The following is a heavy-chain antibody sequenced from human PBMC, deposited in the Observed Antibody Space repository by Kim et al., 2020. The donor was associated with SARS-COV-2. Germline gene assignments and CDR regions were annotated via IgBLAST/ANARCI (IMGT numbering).Heavy chain of an antibody. CDR1: GGSFSGYY. Sequence: SETLSLTCAVYGGSFSGYYWSWIRQPPGKGLEWIGEINHSGSTNYNPSLKSRVTISVDTSKNQFSLKLSSVTAADTAVYYCARLSPTGYYYGMDVWGQGT. CDR3: ARLSPTGYYYGMDV. V-gene: IGHV4-34*01. CDR2: INHSGST. J-gene: IGHJ6*02.